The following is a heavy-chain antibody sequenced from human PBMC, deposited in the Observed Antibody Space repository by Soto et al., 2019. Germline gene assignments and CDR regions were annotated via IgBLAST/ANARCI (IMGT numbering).Heavy chain of an antibody. CDR3: ARDGGHGDYDDYYYYYMDV. CDR1: GYTFTSYG. D-gene: IGHD4-17*01. J-gene: IGHJ6*03. V-gene: IGHV1-18*01. Sequence: QVQLVQSGAEVKKPGASVKVSCKASGYTFTSYGISWVRQAPGQGLEWMGWISAYNGNTNYAQKLQGRGTMTTDTSPSTAYMELRSLRSDDTAVYYCARDGGHGDYDDYYYYYMDVWGKGTTVTVSS. CDR2: ISAYNGNT.